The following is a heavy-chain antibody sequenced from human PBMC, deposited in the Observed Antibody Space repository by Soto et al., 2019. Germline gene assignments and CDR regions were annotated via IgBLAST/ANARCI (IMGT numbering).Heavy chain of an antibody. V-gene: IGHV3-23*01. CDR2: ISASGDNT. J-gene: IGHJ4*02. CDR1: GFTFRYNS. D-gene: IGHD3-16*01. Sequence: GGSLRLSCVASGFTFRYNSMSWVRQAPGKGLQWVSTISASGDNTYYAPSVKGRFTISSDNSKNTLYLQMDSLRAEDTAVYYCARLSGGTSRRSDYWGQGTLVTVSS. CDR3: ARLSGGTSRRSDY.